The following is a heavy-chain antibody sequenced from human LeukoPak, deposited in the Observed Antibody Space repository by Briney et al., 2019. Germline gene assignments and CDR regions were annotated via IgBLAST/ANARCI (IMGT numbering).Heavy chain of an antibody. D-gene: IGHD6-19*01. CDR3: ASTYSSGPAAHPLHDY. J-gene: IGHJ4*02. CDR1: GFTFSSYA. CDR2: ISYDGSNK. V-gene: IGHV3-30*01. Sequence: GGSLRLSCAASGFTFSSYAMHWVRQAPGKGLEWVAVISYDGSNKYYADSVKARFTISRDNSKNTLYLQMNSLRAEDTAVYYCASTYSSGPAAHPLHDYWGQGTLVTVSS.